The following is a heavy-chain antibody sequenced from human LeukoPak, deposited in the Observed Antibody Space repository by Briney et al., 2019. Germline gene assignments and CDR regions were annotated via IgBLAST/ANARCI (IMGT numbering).Heavy chain of an antibody. Sequence: GGSLRLSCAASGFTFSSYWMSWVRQAPGKGLEWVANIKQDGSEKYYVDSVKGRFTISRDNAKNSLYLQMNSLRAEDTAVYYCARDTSSWSYAFDIWGQGTMVTVSS. CDR3: ARDTSSWSYAFDI. V-gene: IGHV3-7*01. CDR2: IKQDGSEK. D-gene: IGHD6-13*01. J-gene: IGHJ3*02. CDR1: GFTFSSYW.